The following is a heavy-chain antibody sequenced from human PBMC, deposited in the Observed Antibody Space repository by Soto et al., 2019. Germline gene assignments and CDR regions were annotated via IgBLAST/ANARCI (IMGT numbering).Heavy chain of an antibody. D-gene: IGHD1-26*01. J-gene: IGHJ4*02. V-gene: IGHV4-31*03. Sequence: SETLSLTCTVSSGSISSDGYYWSWIRQHPGKGLEWIGYIYYGGSTYYNPSLKSRVTISVDTSKNQFSLRLTSVIAADTAVYFCARDFVGAIDSWGQGTLVTVSS. CDR2: IYYGGST. CDR1: SGSISSDGYY. CDR3: ARDFVGAIDS.